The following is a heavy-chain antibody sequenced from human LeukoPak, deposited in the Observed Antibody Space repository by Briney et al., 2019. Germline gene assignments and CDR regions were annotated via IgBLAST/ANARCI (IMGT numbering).Heavy chain of an antibody. CDR2: INPNSGGT. V-gene: IGHV1-2*02. CDR3: ARASRYSSSYGSGRVPFDY. Sequence: ASVKVSCKASGYTFTGYYMHWVRQAPGQGLEWMGWINPNSGGTNYAQKFQGRVTMTRDTSISTAYMELSRLRPDDTAVYYCARASRYSSSYGSGRVPFDYWGQGTLVTVSS. D-gene: IGHD6-6*01. CDR1: GYTFTGYY. J-gene: IGHJ4*02.